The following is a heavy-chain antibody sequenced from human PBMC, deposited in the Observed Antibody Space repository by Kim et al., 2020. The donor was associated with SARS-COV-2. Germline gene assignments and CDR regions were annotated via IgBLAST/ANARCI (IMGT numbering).Heavy chain of an antibody. J-gene: IGHJ3*02. D-gene: IGHD1-26*01. Sequence: DSGRGRLTIAGDNPKNTLYLQRNSLRAEDTAVYYCAREEIIVGASDAFDIWGQGTMVTVSS. V-gene: IGHV3-74*01. CDR3: AREEIIVGASDAFDI.